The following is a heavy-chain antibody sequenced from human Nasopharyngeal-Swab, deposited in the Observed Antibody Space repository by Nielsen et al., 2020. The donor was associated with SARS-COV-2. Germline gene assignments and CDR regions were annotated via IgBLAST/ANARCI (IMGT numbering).Heavy chain of an antibody. CDR3: ARAGSSGWYYYFDY. J-gene: IGHJ4*02. V-gene: IGHV3-7*01. D-gene: IGHD6-19*01. Sequence: GESLKISCAASGFTFSSYWMSWVRQAPGKGLEWVANIKQDGSEKYYVDSVKGRFTISRDNAKNSLYLQMNGLRAEDTAVYYCARAGSSGWYYYFDYWGQGTLVTVSS. CDR1: GFTFSSYW. CDR2: IKQDGSEK.